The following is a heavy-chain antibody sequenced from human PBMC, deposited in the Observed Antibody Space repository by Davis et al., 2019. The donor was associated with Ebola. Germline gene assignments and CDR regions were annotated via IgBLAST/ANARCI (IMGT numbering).Heavy chain of an antibody. D-gene: IGHD6-19*01. V-gene: IGHV1-2*06. CDR3: ARASFGYNSGWYADY. CDR1: GYTFTGYY. J-gene: IGHJ4*02. CDR2: INPNSGGT. Sequence: ASVKVSCKASGYTFTGYYMHWVRQAPGQGLEWMGRINPNSGGTNYAQKFQGRVTMTRDTSISTAYMELTSLRSEDTAVFYCARASFGYNSGWYADYWGPGSLVTVSS.